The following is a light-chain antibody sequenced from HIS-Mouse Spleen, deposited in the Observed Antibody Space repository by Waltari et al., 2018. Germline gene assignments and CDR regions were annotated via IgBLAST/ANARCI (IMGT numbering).Light chain of an antibody. CDR1: SSNIGSNY. CDR2: RNN. CDR3: AAWDDSLSGHVV. J-gene: IGLJ2*01. V-gene: IGLV1-47*01. Sequence: QSVLTQPPSASGTPGQRVTISCSGSSSNIGSNYVYWYQQLPGTAPKLLSYRNNRRPSGVPGRFSGSKSGTSASLAISGLRSEDEADYYCAAWDDSLSGHVVFGGGTKLTVL.